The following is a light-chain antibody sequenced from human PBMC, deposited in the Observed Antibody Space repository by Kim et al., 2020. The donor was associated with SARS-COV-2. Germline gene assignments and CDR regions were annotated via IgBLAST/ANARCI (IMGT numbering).Light chain of an antibody. CDR2: TVS. CDR1: QSINNN. V-gene: IGKV3-15*01. CDR3: QHYNNWPADT. Sequence: EMVMTQSPATLSVSPGERATLSCRASQSINNNLAWYQQKPGQPPRLLIYTVSTRATGIPARFSGSGSGTEFTLTISGLQSEDFAVYYCQHYNNWPADTFGQGTKLEI. J-gene: IGKJ2*01.